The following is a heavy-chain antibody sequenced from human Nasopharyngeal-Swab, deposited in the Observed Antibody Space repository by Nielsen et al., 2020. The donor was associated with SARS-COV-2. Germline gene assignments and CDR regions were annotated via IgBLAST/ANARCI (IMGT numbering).Heavy chain of an antibody. CDR1: GFTFSAYA. V-gene: IGHV3-23*01. CDR2: ISVSGGNT. J-gene: IGHJ4*02. CDR3: ARASWGLSVFDR. D-gene: IGHD3-16*01. Sequence: GGSLRLSCAVSGFTFSAYALSWVRQAPGKGLEWVSGISVSGGNTYYADSVAGRFTISRANSNSRLFLQINSLRAEDTAVYYCARASWGLSVFDRWGQGTLVTVSS.